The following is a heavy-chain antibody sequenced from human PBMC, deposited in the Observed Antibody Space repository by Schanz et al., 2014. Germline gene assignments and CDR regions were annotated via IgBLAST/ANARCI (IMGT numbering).Heavy chain of an antibody. J-gene: IGHJ4*02. CDR3: TRDRRNADLDY. V-gene: IGHV3-23*01. D-gene: IGHD1-1*01. CDR2: ILGLASTT. Sequence: EVQLLESGGGLVQPGGSLRLSCAASGFTFSTSAMSWVRQVPGKGLEWVSAILGLASTTYYADSVKGRFTISRDNSKNLLYLQMNSLRAEDTAVYYCTRDRRNADLDYWGQGTLVTVSS. CDR1: GFTFSTSA.